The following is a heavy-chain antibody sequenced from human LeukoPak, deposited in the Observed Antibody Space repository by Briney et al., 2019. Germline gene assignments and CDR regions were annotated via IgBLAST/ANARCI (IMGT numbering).Heavy chain of an antibody. J-gene: IGHJ4*02. CDR2: ISYDGSNK. Sequence: GGSLRLSCAASGFTFSSYAMHWVRQAPGKGLEWVAVISYDGSNKYYADSVKGRFTISRDNSKNTLYLQMNSLRAEDTAVYYCARDPLGIAVAGYFDYWGQGTLVTVSS. CDR3: ARDPLGIAVAGYFDY. D-gene: IGHD6-19*01. CDR1: GFTFSSYA. V-gene: IGHV3-30-3*01.